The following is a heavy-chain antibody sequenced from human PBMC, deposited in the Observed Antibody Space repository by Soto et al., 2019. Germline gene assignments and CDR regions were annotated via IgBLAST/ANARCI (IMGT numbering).Heavy chain of an antibody. CDR2: IIPIFGTA. V-gene: IGHV1-69*01. J-gene: IGHJ4*02. CDR3: ASCGDQYYDDSSGYYYDRFDY. Sequence: QVQLVQSGAEVKKPGSSVKVSCKASGGTFSSYAISWVRQAPGQGLEWMGGIIPIFGTANYAQKFKGSVTITADESTSTADMELSSLRSEDTAVYYCASCGDQYYDDSSGYYYDRFDYWGQGTLVTVSS. CDR1: GGTFSSYA. D-gene: IGHD3-22*01.